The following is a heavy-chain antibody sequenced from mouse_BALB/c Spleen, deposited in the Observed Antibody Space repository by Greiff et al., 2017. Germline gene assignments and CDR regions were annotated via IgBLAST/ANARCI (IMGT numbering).Heavy chain of an antibody. CDR2: IDPENGNT. V-gene: IGHV14-1*02. Sequence: VQLQQSGAELVRPGALVKLSCKASGFNIKDYYMHWVKQRPEQGLEWIGWIDPENGNTTYDPKFQGKASITADTSSNTAYLQLSSLTSEDTAVYYCARLTGGNYAMDYWGQGTSVTVSS. CDR1: GFNIKDYY. J-gene: IGHJ4*01. CDR3: ARLTGGNYAMDY.